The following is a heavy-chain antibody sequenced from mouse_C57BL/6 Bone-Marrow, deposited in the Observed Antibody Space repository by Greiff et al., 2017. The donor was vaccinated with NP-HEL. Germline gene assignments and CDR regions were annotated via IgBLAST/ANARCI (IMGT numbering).Heavy chain of an antibody. CDR3: ARSPPYDGYFYFDY. CDR1: GYTFTDYY. Sequence: VQLQQSGPELVKPGASVKISCKASGYTFTDYYMNWVKQSHGKSLEWIGDINPNNGGTSYNQKFKGKATLTVDKSSSTAYMELRSLTSEDSAVYYCARSPPYDGYFYFDYWGQGTTLTVSS. D-gene: IGHD2-3*01. V-gene: IGHV1-26*01. CDR2: INPNNGGT. J-gene: IGHJ2*01.